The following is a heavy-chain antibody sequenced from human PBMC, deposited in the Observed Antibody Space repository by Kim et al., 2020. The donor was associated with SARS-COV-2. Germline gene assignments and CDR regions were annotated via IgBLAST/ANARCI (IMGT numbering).Heavy chain of an antibody. CDR1: GGTFSSYA. CDR3: ARVTYYYGSGSRYYYGMDV. D-gene: IGHD3-10*01. J-gene: IGHJ6*02. Sequence: SVKVSCKASGGTFSSYAISWVRQAPGQGLEWMGGIIPIFGTANYAQKFQGRVTITADESTSTAYMELSSLRSEDTAVYYCARVTYYYGSGSRYYYGMDVWGQGTTVTVSS. V-gene: IGHV1-69*13. CDR2: IIPIFGTA.